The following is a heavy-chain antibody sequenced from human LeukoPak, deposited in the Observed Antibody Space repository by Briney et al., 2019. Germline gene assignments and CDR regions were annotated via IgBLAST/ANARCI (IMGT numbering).Heavy chain of an antibody. CDR3: ARDLQLGNAEYFQH. V-gene: IGHV1-2*02. D-gene: IGHD2-2*01. J-gene: IGHJ1*01. CDR1: GYTFTGYY. Sequence: VSVKVSCRASGYTFTGYYMHWVRQAPGQGLEWMGWINPNSGGTNYAQKFQGRVTMTRDTSISTAYMELSRLRSDDTAVYYCARDLQLGNAEYFQHCGQGTLVTVSS. CDR2: INPNSGGT.